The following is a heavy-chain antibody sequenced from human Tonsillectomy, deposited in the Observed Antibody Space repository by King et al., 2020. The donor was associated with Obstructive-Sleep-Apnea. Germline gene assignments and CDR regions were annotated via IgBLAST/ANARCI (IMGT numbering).Heavy chain of an antibody. J-gene: IGHJ1*01. V-gene: IGHV5-10-1*03. D-gene: IGHD5/OR15-5a*01. CDR1: GYLFTNYW. Sequence: VQLVESGAEVKKPGESLRISCEGSGYLFTNYWIIWVRQMPGKGLEWMGRIDPSDSYTQYSPSVQGHVNISADKSINTAYLQWSSLRASDTAIYYCARQPSIASRQSIVSTIDFWGLGTLVTVSS. CDR3: ARQPSIASRQSIVSTIDF. CDR2: IDPSDSYT.